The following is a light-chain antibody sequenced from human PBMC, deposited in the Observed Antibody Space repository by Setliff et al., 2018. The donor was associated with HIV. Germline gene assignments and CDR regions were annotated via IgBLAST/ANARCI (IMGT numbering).Light chain of an antibody. J-gene: IGLJ1*01. CDR3: QAWDNSFFYV. CDR2: QDN. V-gene: IGLV3-1*01. CDR1: KLGDKF. Sequence: SYELTQPHSVSVATGQTVYITCSGDKLGDKFVCWYQQKPGQSPVLVIYQDNKRPSGIPERISASNSGNTATLTISGTQAMDEADYYCQAWDNSFFYVFGTGTK.